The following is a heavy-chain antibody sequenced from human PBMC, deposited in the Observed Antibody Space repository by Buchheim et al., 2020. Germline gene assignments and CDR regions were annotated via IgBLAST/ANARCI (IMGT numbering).Heavy chain of an antibody. D-gene: IGHD3-22*01. CDR3: AGGPYYDY. CDR1: GFTFSNYW. V-gene: IGHV3-74*01. CDR2: MNSDGRTT. J-gene: IGHJ4*02. Sequence: ELQLVESGGGLVQPGGSLRLSCAVPGFTFSNYWMHLVRQAPGKGLVWVSRMNSDGRTTNYADSVTGRSTIYIDNAKNTLYFQMNSLSAEDTALYYCAGGPYYDYWGQGSL.